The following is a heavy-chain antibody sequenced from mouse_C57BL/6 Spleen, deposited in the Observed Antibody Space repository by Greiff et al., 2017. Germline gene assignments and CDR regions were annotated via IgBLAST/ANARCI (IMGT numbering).Heavy chain of an antibody. D-gene: IGHD1-1*01. J-gene: IGHJ1*03. Sequence: EVQGVESGPGLAKPSQTLSLTCSVTGYSIHSDYWNWIRKFPGNKLAYRGYISYSGSTYYHPSLKRRISITRDTSKNQYYLQVNSVTTEDTATYYCARGSYASSGYFDVWGTGTTVTASS. V-gene: IGHV3-8*01. CDR3: ARGSYASSGYFDV. CDR2: ISYSGST. CDR1: GYSIHSDY.